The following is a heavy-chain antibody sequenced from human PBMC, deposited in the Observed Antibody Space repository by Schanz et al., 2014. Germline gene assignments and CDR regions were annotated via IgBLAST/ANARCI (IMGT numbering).Heavy chain of an antibody. CDR2: INEDGSET. V-gene: IGHV3-7*01. D-gene: IGHD1-1*01. CDR3: ARDGAELYYFDD. Sequence: VQVAESGGGLVLPGGSLRLSCDASGFTFETYLMAWVRQAPGKGLEWVASINEDGSETNYLDSVKGRFTISRDNAKNSLYLQMNGLRAEDTAVFYCARDGAELYYFDDWGQGTLVTVSS. CDR1: GFTFETYL. J-gene: IGHJ4*02.